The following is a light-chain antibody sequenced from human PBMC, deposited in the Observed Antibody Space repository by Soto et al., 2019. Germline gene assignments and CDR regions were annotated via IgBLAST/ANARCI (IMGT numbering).Light chain of an antibody. Sequence: DIVLTQTPLSSPVTLGQPASISCRSSQSLVYSDGNTYLSWLQQRPGQPPRLLIYQVSNRFSGVPDRFSGSGAGTDFTLKISRVDAEDVGVYYCMQFAHFPRTFGQGTKVEIK. J-gene: IGKJ1*01. CDR2: QVS. CDR3: MQFAHFPRT. CDR1: QSLVYSDGNTY. V-gene: IGKV2-24*01.